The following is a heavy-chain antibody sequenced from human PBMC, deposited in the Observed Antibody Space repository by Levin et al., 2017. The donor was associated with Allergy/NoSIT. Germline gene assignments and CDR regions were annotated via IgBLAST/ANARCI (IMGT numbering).Heavy chain of an antibody. CDR2: ISGSGGST. Sequence: GESLKISCAASGFTFSSYAMSWVRQAPGKGLEWVSAISGSGGSTYYADSVKGRFTISRDNSKNTLYLQMNSLRAEDTAVYYCAKDTPYYYDSSGYPGRSAFDIWGQGTMVTVSS. CDR3: AKDTPYYYDSSGYPGRSAFDI. CDR1: GFTFSSYA. J-gene: IGHJ3*02. D-gene: IGHD3-22*01. V-gene: IGHV3-23*01.